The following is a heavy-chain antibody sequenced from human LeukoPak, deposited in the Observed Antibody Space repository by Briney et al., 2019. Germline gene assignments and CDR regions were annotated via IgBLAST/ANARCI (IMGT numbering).Heavy chain of an antibody. CDR3: ARDSDTAMAFDY. V-gene: IGHV3-33*01. J-gene: IGHJ4*02. D-gene: IGHD5-18*01. CDR2: IRTGGNKK. Sequence: GGSLSLSCAASGFTFSHYGIHWGRQAPGRGLGGAAVIRTGGNKKYYVDCVKGRFTISRDNAKNTLYLQMNSLRAEDTAVYYCARDSDTAMAFDYWGQGTLVTVSS. CDR1: GFTFSHYG.